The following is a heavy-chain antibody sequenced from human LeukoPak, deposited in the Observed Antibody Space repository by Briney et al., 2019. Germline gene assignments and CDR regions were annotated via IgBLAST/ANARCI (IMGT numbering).Heavy chain of an antibody. CDR1: GFTFSTYA. J-gene: IGHJ4*02. Sequence: PGGSLRLSCAVSGFTFSTYAMSWVRQAPGKGLEWVSVFSGSGDTAYYADSVKGRFAISRDDSKNTLSLQMNSLRAEDTAVYYCAKARGDYGQPLDYWGQGTLVTVSS. CDR2: FSGSGDTA. V-gene: IGHV3-23*01. D-gene: IGHD4/OR15-4a*01. CDR3: AKARGDYGQPLDY.